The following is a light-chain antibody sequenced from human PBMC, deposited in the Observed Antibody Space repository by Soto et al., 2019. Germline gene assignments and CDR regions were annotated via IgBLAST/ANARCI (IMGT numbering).Light chain of an antibody. J-gene: IGKJ1*01. V-gene: IGKV1-9*01. CDR3: QQLHSFPPT. Sequence: DIQLTQSPSFLSASVGDRLTITCRAGQDISTYLTWYQQNPGKAPKLLIYTASTLQSGVPSRFSGSGSGTEFTLTISSLQPEDFATYYCQQLHSFPPTFGQGTKVEIK. CDR2: TAS. CDR1: QDISTY.